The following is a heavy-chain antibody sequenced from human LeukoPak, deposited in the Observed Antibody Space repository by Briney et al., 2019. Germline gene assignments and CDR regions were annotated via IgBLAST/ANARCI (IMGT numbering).Heavy chain of an antibody. J-gene: IGHJ4*02. CDR2: IYPGDSDT. Sequence: GESLKITRKGSGYSFTSYWIGWVRQMPGKGLEWMGIIYPGDSDTRYSPSFQGQVTISADKSISTAYLQWSSLKASDTAMYYCARGNSGYGNYFDCWGQGTLVTVSS. V-gene: IGHV5-51*01. CDR1: GYSFTSYW. CDR3: ARGNSGYGNYFDC. D-gene: IGHD5-12*01.